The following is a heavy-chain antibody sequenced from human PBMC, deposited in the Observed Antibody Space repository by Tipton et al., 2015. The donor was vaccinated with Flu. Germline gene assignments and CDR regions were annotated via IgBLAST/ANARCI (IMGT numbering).Heavy chain of an antibody. CDR2: VHQTGST. Sequence: TLSLTCSVSGDSIGSRYYWAWIRQPPGKGLEWIGNVHQTGSTYYNPSLTSRVTIAVDRPRNQFSLRLSSVTAADTAVYYCARDQGPGYCSGGTCSYDYWGQGTLVTVSS. V-gene: IGHV4-38-2*02. J-gene: IGHJ4*02. CDR1: GDSIGSRYY. D-gene: IGHD2-15*01. CDR3: ARDQGPGYCSGGTCSYDY.